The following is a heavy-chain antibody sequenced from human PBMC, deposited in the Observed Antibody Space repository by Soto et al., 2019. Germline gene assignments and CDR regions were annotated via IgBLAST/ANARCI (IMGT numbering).Heavy chain of an antibody. D-gene: IGHD3-16*01. Sequence: QAHLEQSGAEVKRPGASVKVSCKASGYTFSDFDVNWLRQAAGQGPEWMGWTNAKSGDTFSAQRFQGKFNMTWDTSLSTAYMKVVSRTSADAAIYYYAPRNPFSYAGFVVWGGGATMAVSS. CDR3: APRNPFSYAGFVV. CDR1: GYTFSDFD. CDR2: TNAKSGDT. V-gene: IGHV1-8*01. J-gene: IGHJ6*04.